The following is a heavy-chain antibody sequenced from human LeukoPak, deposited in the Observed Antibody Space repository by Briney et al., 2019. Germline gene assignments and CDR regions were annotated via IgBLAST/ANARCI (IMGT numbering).Heavy chain of an antibody. D-gene: IGHD6-13*01. CDR2: MNPNSGNT. J-gene: IGHJ4*02. CDR3: ARGVEGVFLGQQQLELYYFDY. V-gene: IGHV1-8*01. CDR1: GYTFTSYD. Sequence: ASVKVSCKASGYTFTSYDINWVRQATGQGLEWMGWMNPNSGNTGYAQKFQGRVTMTRNTSISTAYMELSSLRSEDTAVYYCARGVEGVFLGQQQLELYYFDYWGQGTLVTVSS.